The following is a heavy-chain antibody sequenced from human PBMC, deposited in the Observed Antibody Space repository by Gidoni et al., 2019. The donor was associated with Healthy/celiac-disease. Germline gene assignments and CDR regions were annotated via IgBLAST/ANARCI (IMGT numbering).Heavy chain of an antibody. Sequence: QVQLVQSGAEVKKPGASVKVSCKASGYTFTGYYMPWVGQAPGQGIEWMGWINPDSGGTNYAHKLQGRVTMTRETSISTAYMALSRLRSDDTAVYYCARGDVNYWGQGTLVTVSS. CDR1: GYTFTGYY. CDR3: ARGDVNY. CDR2: INPDSGGT. V-gene: IGHV1-2*07. D-gene: IGHD3-16*01. J-gene: IGHJ4*02.